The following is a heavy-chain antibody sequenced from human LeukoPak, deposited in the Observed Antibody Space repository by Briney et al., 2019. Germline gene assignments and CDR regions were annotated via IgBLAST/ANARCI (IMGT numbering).Heavy chain of an antibody. CDR2: IYYSGST. Sequence: SETLSLTCTVSGGSISSSSYSWGWIRQPPGKGLEWIGSIYYSGSTYYNPSLKSRVTISVDTSKNQFSLKLSSVTAADAAVYYCARQSTTVVTPGFDPWGQGTLVTVSS. D-gene: IGHD4-23*01. CDR1: GGSISSSSYS. V-gene: IGHV4-39*01. CDR3: ARQSTTVVTPGFDP. J-gene: IGHJ5*02.